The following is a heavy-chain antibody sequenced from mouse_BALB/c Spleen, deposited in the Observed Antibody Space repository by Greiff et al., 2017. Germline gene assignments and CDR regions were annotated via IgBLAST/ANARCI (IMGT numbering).Heavy chain of an antibody. D-gene: IGHD1-1*01. Sequence: VQLQQPGAELVKPGASVKLSCKASGYTFTSYYMYWVKQRPGQGLEWIGGINPSNGGTNFNEKFKSKATLTVDKSSSTAYMQLSSLTSEDSAVYYCTSSYFYAMDYWGQGTSVTVSS. J-gene: IGHJ4*01. CDR1: GYTFTSYY. CDR2: INPSNGGT. V-gene: IGHV1S81*02. CDR3: TSSYFYAMDY.